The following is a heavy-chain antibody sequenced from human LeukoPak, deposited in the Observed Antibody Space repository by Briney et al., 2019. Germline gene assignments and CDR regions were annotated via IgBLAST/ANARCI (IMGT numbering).Heavy chain of an antibody. J-gene: IGHJ4*02. V-gene: IGHV3-23*01. CDR2: IDDSGDDT. D-gene: IGHD6-13*01. Sequence: GGSLRLSCAASGFTFSGHAMHWVRQAPGKGLEWVSGIDDSGDDTYYADSVKGRFTISRDNSKNTLYLQMNSLRAEDTAVYYCAKDLGAAAGDDCWGQGALVTVSS. CDR3: AKDLGAAAGDDC. CDR1: GFTFSGHA.